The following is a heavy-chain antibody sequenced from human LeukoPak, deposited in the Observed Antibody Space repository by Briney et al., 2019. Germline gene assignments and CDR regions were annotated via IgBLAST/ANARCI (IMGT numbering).Heavy chain of an antibody. CDR1: GYTFTSYY. CDR2: ISPSGGST. D-gene: IGHD1-26*01. Sequence: ASVKVSCKASGYTFTSYYMHWVRQAPGQGLEWMGIISPSGGSTSYAQKFQGRVTMTRDTSTSTVYMELSSLRSEDTAVYYCARPTGIVGATGGAFDIWGQGTMVTVSS. CDR3: ARPTGIVGATGGAFDI. V-gene: IGHV1-46*01. J-gene: IGHJ3*02.